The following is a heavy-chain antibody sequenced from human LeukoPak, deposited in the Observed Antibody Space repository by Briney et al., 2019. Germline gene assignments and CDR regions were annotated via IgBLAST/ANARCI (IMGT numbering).Heavy chain of an antibody. CDR1: GFTFSNYV. D-gene: IGHD4-17*01. CDR3: AKGPLGDVDY. V-gene: IGHV3-23*01. J-gene: IGHJ4*02. Sequence: GGSLRFSCAASGFTFSNYVMSWVRQAPGKGLEWVSGISDSGGSTYYADSVKGRFTISRDNSKNTLYLQMNSLRAEDTAVYYCAKGPLGDVDYWGQGTLVTVSS. CDR2: ISDSGGST.